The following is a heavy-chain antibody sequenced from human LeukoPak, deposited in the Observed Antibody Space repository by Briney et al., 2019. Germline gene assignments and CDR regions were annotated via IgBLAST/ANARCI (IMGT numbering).Heavy chain of an antibody. Sequence: AGGSLRLSCVASGFTFGNYGMNWVRQAPGKGLEWVSYISSSRSSIDYADSVRGRFTISRDNARNSLYLQMNSLRVEDTAVYYCARGGAARPDIWGQGTMVTVSP. CDR3: ARGGAARPDI. V-gene: IGHV3-48*01. J-gene: IGHJ3*02. D-gene: IGHD6-6*01. CDR2: ISSSRSSI. CDR1: GFTFGNYG.